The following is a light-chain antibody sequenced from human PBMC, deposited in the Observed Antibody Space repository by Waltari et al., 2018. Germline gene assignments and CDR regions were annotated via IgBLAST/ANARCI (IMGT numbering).Light chain of an antibody. CDR3: CSYAGNYVWV. V-gene: IGLV2-23*02. CDR1: SSDIGRYDI. CDR2: DVS. J-gene: IGLJ3*02. Sequence: QSALTQPAAVSGSPGPSVTISCTGASSDIGRYDIVSWYQQHPGNAPKLVLSDVSKRPSGVSDRFSGSKSGDTASLTISGLQFEDEADYYCCSYAGNYVWVFGGGTRLTVL.